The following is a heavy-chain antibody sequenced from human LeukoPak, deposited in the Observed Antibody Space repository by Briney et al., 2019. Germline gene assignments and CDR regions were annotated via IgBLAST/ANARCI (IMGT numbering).Heavy chain of an antibody. Sequence: GGSLRLSCAASGFTFSSYAMHWVRQAPGKGLEYVSAISSNGGSTYYADSVKGRFTISRDNSKNTLYLQMSSLRAEDTAVYYCVKDGGSSGWYAFDYWGQGTLVTVSS. CDR3: VKDGGSSGWYAFDY. V-gene: IGHV3-64D*06. D-gene: IGHD6-19*01. CDR1: GFTFSSYA. J-gene: IGHJ4*02. CDR2: ISSNGGST.